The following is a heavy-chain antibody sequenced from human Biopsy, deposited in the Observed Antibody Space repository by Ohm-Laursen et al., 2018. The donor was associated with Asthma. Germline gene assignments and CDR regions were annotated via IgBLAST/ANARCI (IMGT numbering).Heavy chain of an antibody. D-gene: IGHD4-17*01. V-gene: IGHV3-33*01. CDR1: GFTFSSYG. CDR2: IWYDGGNK. Sequence: SLRLSCAASGFTFSSYGMHWVRQAPGKGLEWVAVIWYDGGNKYYADSVKGRFTISRDNAKNSLYLQMNSLRAEDTAVYYCARDRYGDYVGWFDPWGQGTLVTVSS. J-gene: IGHJ5*02. CDR3: ARDRYGDYVGWFDP.